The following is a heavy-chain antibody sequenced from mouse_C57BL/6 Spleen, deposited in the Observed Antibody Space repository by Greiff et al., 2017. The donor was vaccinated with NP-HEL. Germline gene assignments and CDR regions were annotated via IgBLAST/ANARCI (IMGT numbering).Heavy chain of an antibody. CDR2: ISYDGSN. CDR1: GYSITSGYY. CDR3: ARGDYPYFDY. D-gene: IGHD2-4*01. Sequence: VQLQQSGPGLVKPSQSLSLTCSVTGYSITSGYYWNWIRQFPGNKLEWMGYISYDGSNNYNPSLKNRISITRDTSKNQFFLKLNSVTTEDTATYYCARGDYPYFDYWGQGTTLTVSS. V-gene: IGHV3-6*01. J-gene: IGHJ2*01.